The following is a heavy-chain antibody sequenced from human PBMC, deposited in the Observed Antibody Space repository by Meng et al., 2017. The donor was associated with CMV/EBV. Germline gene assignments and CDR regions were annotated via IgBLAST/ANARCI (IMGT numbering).Heavy chain of an antibody. D-gene: IGHD2-2*01. Sequence: GESLKISCAASGSTFDDYAMHWVRQAPGKGLEWVSLISWDGGSTYYADSVKGRFTISRDNSKNSLYLQMNSLRAEDTALYYCAKVAYPYCSSTSCQLYYFDYWGQGTLVTVSS. CDR2: ISWDGGST. CDR1: GSTFDDYA. J-gene: IGHJ4*02. V-gene: IGHV3-43D*03. CDR3: AKVAYPYCSSTSCQLYYFDY.